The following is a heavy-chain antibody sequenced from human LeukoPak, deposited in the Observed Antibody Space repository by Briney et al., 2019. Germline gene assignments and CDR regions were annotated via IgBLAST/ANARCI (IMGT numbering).Heavy chain of an antibody. V-gene: IGHV4-59*01. CDR3: ARAARYSSSWSGDTYYFDY. J-gene: IGHJ4*02. D-gene: IGHD6-13*01. CDR2: IYYRGST. Sequence: SETVSLTCTVSGGSISRYYWSWIRQPPGKGLEWIGYIYYRGSTNYNPSLKSRVTISVDTSKNQFSLKLSSVTAADTAVYYCARAARYSSSWSGDTYYFDYWGQGTLVSVSS. CDR1: GGSISRYY.